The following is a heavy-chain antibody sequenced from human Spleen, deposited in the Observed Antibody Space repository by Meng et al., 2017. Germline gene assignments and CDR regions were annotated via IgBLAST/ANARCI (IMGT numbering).Heavy chain of an antibody. CDR3: AREMPMTCYFDQ. CDR1: GYTFSSYY. CDR2: ISPSGDGT. D-gene: IGHD3-22*01. Sequence: QVQLVQSGAEVKKPGASVKVSCKASGYTFSSYYMHWVRQAPGQGLEWMGVISPSGDGTVYAQNLQGRLTMTRDTSTSTLYMELSSLRSDDTAVYYCAREMPMTCYFDQWGQGTLVTVSS. J-gene: IGHJ4*03. V-gene: IGHV1-46*04.